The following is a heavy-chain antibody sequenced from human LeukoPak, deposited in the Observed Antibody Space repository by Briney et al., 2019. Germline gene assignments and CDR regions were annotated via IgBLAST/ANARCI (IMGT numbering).Heavy chain of an antibody. CDR3: ARGSHPNVVVTAYFS. CDR2: IIPIFGTA. V-gene: IGHV1-69*13. Sequence: SVKVSCTASGGTFSSYAISWVRQAPGQGLEWMGGIIPIFGTANYAQKFQGRVTITADESTSTAYMELSSLRSEDTAVYYCARGSHPNVVVTAYFSWGQGTLVTVSS. CDR1: GGTFSSYA. J-gene: IGHJ4*02. D-gene: IGHD2-21*02.